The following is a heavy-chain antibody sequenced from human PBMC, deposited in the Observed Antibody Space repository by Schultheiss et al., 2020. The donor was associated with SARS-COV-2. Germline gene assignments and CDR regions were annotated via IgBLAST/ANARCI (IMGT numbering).Heavy chain of an antibody. Sequence: GGSLRLSCAASGFTVSSNYMSWVRQAPGKGLEWVAVISYDGSNKYYADSVKGRFTISRYNSKNTLYLQMNSLRAEDTAVYYCARDHRWDVYYYYGMDVWGQGTTVTVSS. CDR1: GFTVSSNY. D-gene: IGHD1-26*01. CDR2: ISYDGSNK. V-gene: IGHV3-30*03. CDR3: ARDHRWDVYYYYGMDV. J-gene: IGHJ6*02.